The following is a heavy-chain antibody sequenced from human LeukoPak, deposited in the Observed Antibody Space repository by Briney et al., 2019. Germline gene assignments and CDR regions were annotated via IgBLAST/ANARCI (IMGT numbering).Heavy chain of an antibody. D-gene: IGHD3-10*01. CDR3: ARVSSRGSGSYFC. J-gene: IGHJ4*02. Sequence: PSETLSLTCAVYGGSFSGYYWSWIRQPPGKGLEWIGEINHSGSTNYNPSLKSRVTISVDTSKNQFSLKLSSVTAADTAVYYCARVSSRGSGSYFCWGQGTLVTVSS. V-gene: IGHV4-34*01. CDR1: GGSFSGYY. CDR2: INHSGST.